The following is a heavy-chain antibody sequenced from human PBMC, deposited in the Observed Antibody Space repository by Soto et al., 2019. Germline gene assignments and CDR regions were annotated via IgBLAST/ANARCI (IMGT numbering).Heavy chain of an antibody. CDR3: ARESDSGSYYFDL. CDR2: IYNSGST. D-gene: IGHD3-10*01. CDR1: IESLCSGSHY. V-gene: IGHV4-61*03. J-gene: IGHJ4*02. Sequence: SHDCTVCIESLCSGSHYWSWTRQPPGKGWEWFGYIYNSGSTNYNPSLKSRVTISVDTSKNHFSLRMSSVTAADTAVYYCARESDSGSYYFDLWGLVTPVTV.